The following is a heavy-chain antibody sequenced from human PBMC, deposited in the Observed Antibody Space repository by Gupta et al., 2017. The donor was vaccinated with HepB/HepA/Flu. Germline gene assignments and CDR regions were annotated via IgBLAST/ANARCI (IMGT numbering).Heavy chain of an antibody. Sequence: QVQLVQSGAEVKKPGASVKVSCKASGYTFSNYGLVYGISWVQQAPGQGLEWMGWISAYNGHTNYAQKFQGRVTLTTDTSTNTAYMELRSLKSDDTAVYYCARESRDDYYYYGMDVWGQGTTVTVPS. J-gene: IGHJ6*02. V-gene: IGHV1-18*01. CDR2: ISAYNGHT. CDR3: ARESRDDYYYYGMDV. D-gene: IGHD2-2*01. CDR1: GYTFSNYGLVYG.